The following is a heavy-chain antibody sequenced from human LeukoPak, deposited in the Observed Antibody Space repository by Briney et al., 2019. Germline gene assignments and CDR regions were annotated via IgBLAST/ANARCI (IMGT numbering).Heavy chain of an antibody. V-gene: IGHV3-11*01. CDR2: INSGSVI. Sequence: GGSLRLSCAASGFTFSDYYMNWIRQAPGKGLEWVSYINSGSVIHYTDSVKGRFTISRDNAKNSLYLQMNSLRAEDTAVYYCARSDTLGATTGFNYWGQGTLVTVSS. D-gene: IGHD1-26*01. J-gene: IGHJ4*02. CDR3: ARSDTLGATTGFNY. CDR1: GFTFSDYY.